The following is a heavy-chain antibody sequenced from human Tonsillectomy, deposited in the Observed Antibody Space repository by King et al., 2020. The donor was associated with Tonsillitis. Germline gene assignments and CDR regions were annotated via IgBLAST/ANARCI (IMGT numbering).Heavy chain of an antibody. CDR2: ISGSGSST. D-gene: IGHD3-3*01. J-gene: IGHJ6*02. CDR1: GFTFNNYA. CDR3: AKERNFWSPRGMDV. Sequence: VQLVESGGGLIQPGGSLRLSCAASGFTFNNYAMKWVRQAPGKGLEWVSGISGSGSSTYYAGSVKGRFAISRDNSKNTLYLQMNSLRAEDTAIYYCAKERNFWSPRGMDVWGQGTTVTVSS. V-gene: IGHV3-23*04.